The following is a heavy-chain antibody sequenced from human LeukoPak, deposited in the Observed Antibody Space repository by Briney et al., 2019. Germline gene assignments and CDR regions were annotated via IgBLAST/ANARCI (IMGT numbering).Heavy chain of an antibody. V-gene: IGHV1-18*01. D-gene: IGHD5-18*01. Sequence: GASVKVSCKASGYTFTSYGISWVRQAPGQGLEWMGWISAYNGNTNYAQKLQGRVTMTTDTSTSTAYMELRSLRSEDTAVYYCARDLEVRGYSYGYDYYYYYYMDVWGKGTTVTVSS. CDR3: ARDLEVRGYSYGYDYYYYYYMDV. CDR1: GYTFTSYG. J-gene: IGHJ6*03. CDR2: ISAYNGNT.